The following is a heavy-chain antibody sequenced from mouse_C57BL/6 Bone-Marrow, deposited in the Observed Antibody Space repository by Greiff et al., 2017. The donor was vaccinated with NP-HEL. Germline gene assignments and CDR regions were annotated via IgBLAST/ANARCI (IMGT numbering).Heavy chain of an antibody. CDR1: GYTFTDYY. J-gene: IGHJ2*01. D-gene: IGHD2-1*01. V-gene: IGHV1-26*01. Sequence: EVQLQQSGPELVKPGASVKISCKASGYTFTDYYMNWVKQSHGKSLEWIGDINPNNGGTSYNQKFKGKATLTVDKSSSTAYMELRSLTSEDSAVYYCAREGGNYRLYYFDYWGQGTTLTVSS. CDR2: INPNNGGT. CDR3: AREGGNYRLYYFDY.